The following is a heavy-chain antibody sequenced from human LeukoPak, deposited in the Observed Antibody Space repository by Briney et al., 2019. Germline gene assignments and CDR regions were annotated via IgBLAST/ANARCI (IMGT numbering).Heavy chain of an antibody. Sequence: SETLSLTCTVSGDSITSVDYFWSWIRQPPGKGLEWLGYIHNSGNTYYNPSLQSRISLSIDTSKSEVSLRLTSVTAADTAVYLCARGLLAHDSHGFPIAGAPATFDFWGQGTLVTVSS. CDR2: IHNSGNT. V-gene: IGHV4-30-4*01. CDR1: GDSITSVDYF. D-gene: IGHD5-18*01. CDR3: ARGLLAHDSHGFPIAGAPATFDF. J-gene: IGHJ4*02.